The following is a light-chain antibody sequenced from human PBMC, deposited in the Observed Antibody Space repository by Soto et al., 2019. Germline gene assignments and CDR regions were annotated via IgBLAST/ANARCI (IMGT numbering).Light chain of an antibody. CDR1: QDIAIY. CDR3: QQFNDYPIT. J-gene: IGKJ5*01. Sequence: IQVTQSPSSLSASVGDRVTITCRASQDIAIYLAWYQQKPGEAPKLLMYAASTLQRGVPSRFSGSGSGTEFTLAISSLQPEDFATYYCQQFNDYPITFGQGTRLEIK. CDR2: AAS. V-gene: IGKV1-9*01.